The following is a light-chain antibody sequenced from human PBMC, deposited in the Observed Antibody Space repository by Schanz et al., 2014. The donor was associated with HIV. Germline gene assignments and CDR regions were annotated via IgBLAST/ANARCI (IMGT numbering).Light chain of an antibody. CDR1: STDVGCYNL. V-gene: IGLV2-23*02. Sequence: QSALTQPASVSGSPGQSITISCTGTSTDVGCYNLVSWYQHHPGKAPKMMIFEVSKRPSGVSNRFSGSKSGNTASLTISGLQAEDEADYYCCSYAATSNVLFGGGTKLTVL. J-gene: IGLJ3*02. CDR2: EVS. CDR3: CSYAATSNVL.